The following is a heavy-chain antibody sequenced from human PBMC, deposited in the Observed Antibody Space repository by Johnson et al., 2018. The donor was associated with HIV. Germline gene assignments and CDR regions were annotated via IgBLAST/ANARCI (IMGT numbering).Heavy chain of an antibody. CDR1: GFTFSRYS. D-gene: IGHD2-2*01. CDR2: IKQDGSDK. V-gene: IGHV3-7*01. J-gene: IGHJ3*02. CDR3: AREGPAAYIWAFDI. Sequence: EMQLVESGGGLVQPGGSLRLSCAASGFTFSRYSMSWVRQAPGKGLEWVANIKQDGSDKYYVDSVKGRVTISRDNARNSLYLQMNSLRAEDTAVYYCAREGPAAYIWAFDIWGQGTMVTVSS.